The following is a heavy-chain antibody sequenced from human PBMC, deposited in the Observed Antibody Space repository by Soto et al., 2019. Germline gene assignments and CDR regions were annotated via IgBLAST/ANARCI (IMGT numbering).Heavy chain of an antibody. CDR3: ARGRPEDY. V-gene: IGHV4-59*08. CDR1: GGSIGDYY. J-gene: IGHJ4*02. Sequence: QVQLQESGPGLVKPSETLSLTCTVSGGSIGDYYWNWIRQPPGKGLEWIGYIYYSGSTNYNPSLMSRVTISVDTSKNQFSLKLSSVTTADTAVYYCARGRPEDYWGQGTLVTVS. CDR2: IYYSGST.